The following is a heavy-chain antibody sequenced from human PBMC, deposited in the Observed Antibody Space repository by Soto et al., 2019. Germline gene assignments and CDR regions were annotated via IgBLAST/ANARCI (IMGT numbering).Heavy chain of an antibody. D-gene: IGHD6-13*01. CDR2: MNPNSGNT. CDR1: GYTFTSYD. V-gene: IGHV1-8*01. J-gene: IGHJ5*02. CDR3: TRGQHSSSWYPKGNWFDP. Sequence: QVQLVQSGAEVKKPGASVKVSCKASGYTFTSYDINWVRQATGQGLEWMGWMNPNSGNTGYAQKFQGRVTMTRNTSISTADMELSRLRSEDTAVYYWTRGQHSSSWYPKGNWFDPWGPGTLVTVSS.